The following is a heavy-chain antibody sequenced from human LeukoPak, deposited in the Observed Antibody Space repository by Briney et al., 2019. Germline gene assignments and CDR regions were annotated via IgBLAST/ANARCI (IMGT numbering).Heavy chain of an antibody. CDR2: ISYDGSNK. CDR1: GFTFSSYG. CDR3: AKDLSGYYGGI. Sequence: SGGSLRLSCAAAGFTFSSYGMHWVRQAPGKGLEWVAVISYDGSNKYYADSVKGRFTISRDNSRNTLYQKMSNFSAGERAVYKYAKDLSGYYGGIWGQGKMVTVSS. D-gene: IGHD4-23*01. J-gene: IGHJ3*02. V-gene: IGHV3-30*18.